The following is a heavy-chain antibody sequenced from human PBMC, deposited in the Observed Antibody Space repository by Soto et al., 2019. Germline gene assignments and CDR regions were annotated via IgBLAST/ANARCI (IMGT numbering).Heavy chain of an antibody. D-gene: IGHD3-9*01. CDR1: GGSSIGYY. CDR3: AGETSDYDILTAPTTFDI. J-gene: IGHJ3*02. Sequence: QVQLQQGGAGLLKPSETLSLTCAVSGGSSIGYYWNWIRQPPGKGLEWIGEIDHSGSTSYNPSLKNRVTISVDTSKRQISLKLSSVTAADTAVYYCAGETSDYDILTAPTTFDIWGQGTMVAVSS. CDR2: IDHSGST. V-gene: IGHV4-34*02.